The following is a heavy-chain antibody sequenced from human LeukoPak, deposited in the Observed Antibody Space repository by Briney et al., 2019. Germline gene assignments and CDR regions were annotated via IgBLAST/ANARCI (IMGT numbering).Heavy chain of an antibody. CDR3: AGGYCSSTSCAYYYYYGMDV. Sequence: GGSLRLSCAASGFTFSSYSMNWVRQAPGKGLEWVSSISSSSSYIYYADSVKGRFTISRDNAKNSLYLQMNSLRAEDTAAYYCAGGYCSSTSCAYYYYYGMDVWGQGTTVTVSS. CDR1: GFTFSSYS. V-gene: IGHV3-21*01. D-gene: IGHD2-2*01. CDR2: ISSSSSYI. J-gene: IGHJ6*02.